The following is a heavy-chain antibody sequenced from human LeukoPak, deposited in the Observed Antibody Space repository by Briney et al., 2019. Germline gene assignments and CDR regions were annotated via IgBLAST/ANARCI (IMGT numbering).Heavy chain of an antibody. J-gene: IGHJ4*02. CDR2: TYTSGST. V-gene: IGHV4-4*07. D-gene: IGHD3-3*01. Sequence: SETLSLTCTVSGGSISSYYWSWIRQPAGKGLEWIGRTYTSGSTNYNPSLKSRVTMSVDTSKNQFSLKLSSVTAADTAVYYCARASITIFGVVISYYFDYWGQGTLVTVSS. CDR3: ARASITIFGVVISYYFDY. CDR1: GGSISSYY.